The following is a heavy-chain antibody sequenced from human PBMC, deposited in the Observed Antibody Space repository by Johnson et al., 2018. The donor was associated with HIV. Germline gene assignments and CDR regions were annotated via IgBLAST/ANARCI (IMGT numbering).Heavy chain of an antibody. D-gene: IGHD1-26*01. CDR3: ARRSWAFDAFDI. CDR2: IGYDGSNT. J-gene: IGHJ3*02. Sequence: VQLVESGGGLVQPGRSLRLSCAASGFTFDDYAMHWVRQAPGKGLEWVAVIGYDGSNTYYAEPVKGRFTISRDNSKNTLYLQMNSLRAEDTAVYYCARRSWAFDAFDIWGQGTMVTVSS. CDR1: GFTFDDYA. V-gene: IGHV3-33*08.